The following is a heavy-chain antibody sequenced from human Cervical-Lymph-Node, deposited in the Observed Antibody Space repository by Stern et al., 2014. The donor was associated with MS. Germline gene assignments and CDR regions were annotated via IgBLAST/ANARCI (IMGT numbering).Heavy chain of an antibody. J-gene: IGHJ5*02. CDR3: VRALGSSSFRYWFDP. CDR2: IYHAGTT. CDR1: GDSISSSNW. Sequence: QLQLQESGPGLVKPSGTLSLTCAVSGDSISSSNWWSWVRQSPGKGLEWVGDIYHAGTTHYNSTLKSRLTISAANSKNQFSLKLTSVTAADTAVYYCVRALGSSSFRYWFDPWGQGTLVIVSS. D-gene: IGHD6-13*01. V-gene: IGHV4-4*02.